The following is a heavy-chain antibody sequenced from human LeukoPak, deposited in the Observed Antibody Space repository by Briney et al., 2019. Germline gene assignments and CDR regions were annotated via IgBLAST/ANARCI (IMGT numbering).Heavy chain of an antibody. V-gene: IGHV3-23*01. CDR3: AKDFRIGYSAHFDY. D-gene: IGHD2-21*01. CDR2: IGGRTDTT. CDR1: GFTFSIYA. Sequence: GGSLRLSCAASGFTFSIYAMSWVRQAPGKGLGWVSAIGGRTDTTYYADSVKGRFTISRDNSKNTLYLQMDSLRGEDTAVYYCAKDFRIGYSAHFDYWGQGALVTVSS. J-gene: IGHJ4*02.